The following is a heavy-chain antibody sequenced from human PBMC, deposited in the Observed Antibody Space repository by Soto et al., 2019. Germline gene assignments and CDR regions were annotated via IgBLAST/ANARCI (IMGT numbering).Heavy chain of an antibody. CDR2: IDPSDSYT. V-gene: IGHV5-10-1*01. CDR3: ARLGASFIYGSATYYFDL. Sequence: PGESLKISCKGSGYSFTNYWITWVRQMSGKGLEWMGRIDPSDSYTKYSPSFQGHVTISADKSTSTAYLQWSSLKASDTAMYFCARLGASFIYGSATYYFDLWGQGTLVTVSS. CDR1: GYSFTNYW. J-gene: IGHJ4*02. D-gene: IGHD3-10*01.